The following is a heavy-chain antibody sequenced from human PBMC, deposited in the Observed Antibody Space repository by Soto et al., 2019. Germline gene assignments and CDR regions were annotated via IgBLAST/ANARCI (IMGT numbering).Heavy chain of an antibody. V-gene: IGHV1-2*04. J-gene: IGHJ5*02. CDR3: AREGLGYENWFDP. CDR1: GYTFTGYY. D-gene: IGHD5-12*01. Sequence: QVQLVQTGTEVKKPGASVKVSCKASGYTFTGYYMHWVRQAPGQGLEWMGWINPNSGGTNYAQKFQGWVTMTRDTSISTAYMELSRLRADDTAVYYCAREGLGYENWFDPWGQGTLVTVSS. CDR2: INPNSGGT.